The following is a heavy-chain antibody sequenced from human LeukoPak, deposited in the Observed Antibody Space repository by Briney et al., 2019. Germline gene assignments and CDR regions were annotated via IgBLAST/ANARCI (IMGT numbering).Heavy chain of an antibody. CDR2: IKQDASDI. J-gene: IGHJ4*02. V-gene: IGHV3-7*03. D-gene: IGHD6-19*01. CDR3: AGGGGWICEN. CDR1: GFTFSSYG. Sequence: PGRSLRLSCAASGFTFSSYGMHWVRQAPGKGLEWVANIKQDASDIRYVGSVKGRFTISRDNARDSLYLQMNSLRAEDTAVYYCAGGGGWICENWGQGILVTVSS.